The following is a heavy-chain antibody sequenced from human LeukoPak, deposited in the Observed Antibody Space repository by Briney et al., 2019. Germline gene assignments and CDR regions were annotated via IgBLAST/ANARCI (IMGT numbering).Heavy chain of an antibody. J-gene: IGHJ4*02. V-gene: IGHV4-39*02. CDR2: IHYSGVT. Sequence: YMDWVRQPPGKGLEWIGSIHYSGVTYYNTSLKSRVTISVDTSRNHFSLTRRSVTAADTSVYYCVTRMGDGDYRPDNWGQGTLVTVSS. D-gene: IGHD4-17*01. CDR1: Y. CDR3: VTRMGDGDYRPDN.